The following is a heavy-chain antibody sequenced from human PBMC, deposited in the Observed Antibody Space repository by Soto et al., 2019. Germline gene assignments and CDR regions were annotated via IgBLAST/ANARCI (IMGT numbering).Heavy chain of an antibody. J-gene: IGHJ6*02. CDR1: GGSFSGYY. CDR3: ARLRRISGMDV. Sequence: QVQLQQWGAGLLKPSETLSLTCAVYGGSFSGYYWSWIRQPPGKGLEWIGEINHSGSTNYNPSLKSXXTXSXGTSKNQFSLKLSSVTAADTAVYYCARLRRISGMDVWGQGTTVTVSS. CDR2: INHSGST. D-gene: IGHD4-17*01. V-gene: IGHV4-34*01.